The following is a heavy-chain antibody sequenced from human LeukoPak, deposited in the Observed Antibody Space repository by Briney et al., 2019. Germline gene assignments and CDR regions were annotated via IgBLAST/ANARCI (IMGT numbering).Heavy chain of an antibody. V-gene: IGHV4-4*07. CDR1: GGSFSGYY. CDR2: IYTSGST. CDR3: ARDSLSSSGYYFDY. D-gene: IGHD3-22*01. J-gene: IGHJ4*02. Sequence: SETLSLTCAVYGGSFSGYYWSWIRQPAGKGLEWIGRIYTSGSTNYNPSLKSRVTMSVDTSKNQFSLKLSSVTAADTAVYYCARDSLSSSGYYFDYWGQGTLVTVSS.